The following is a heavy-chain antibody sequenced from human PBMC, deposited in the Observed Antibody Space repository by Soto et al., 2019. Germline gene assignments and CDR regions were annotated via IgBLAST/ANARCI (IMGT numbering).Heavy chain of an antibody. CDR1: GFSLSTSGVG. J-gene: IGHJ5*02. Sequence: SGPTLVNPTQTLTLTCTFSGFSLSTSGVGVGWIRQPPGKALEWLALIYWNDDKRYSPSLKSRLTITKDTSKNQVVLTMTNMGPVDTATYYCAHNLRYYDFWSGYYTEWFDPWGQGTLVTVYS. CDR3: AHNLRYYDFWSGYYTEWFDP. CDR2: IYWNDDK. D-gene: IGHD3-3*01. V-gene: IGHV2-5*01.